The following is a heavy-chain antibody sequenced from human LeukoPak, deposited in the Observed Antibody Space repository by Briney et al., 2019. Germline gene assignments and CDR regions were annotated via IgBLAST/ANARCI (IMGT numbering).Heavy chain of an antibody. CDR1: GFTFSDYY. CDR3: ARGFYSSGWYVRNYYYYGMDV. CDR2: ISSSGSTI. D-gene: IGHD6-19*01. J-gene: IGHJ6*02. Sequence: PGGSLRLSCAASGFTFSDYYMSWIRQAPGKGLEWVSYISSSGSTIYYADSVKGRFTISRDNAKNSLYLQMNSLRAEDTAVYYCARGFYSSGWYVRNYYYYGMDVWGQGTTVTVSS. V-gene: IGHV3-11*01.